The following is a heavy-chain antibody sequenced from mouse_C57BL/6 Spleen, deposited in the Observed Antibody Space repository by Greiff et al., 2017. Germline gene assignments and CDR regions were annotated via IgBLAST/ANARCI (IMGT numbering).Heavy chain of an antibody. Sequence: QVQLQQPGAELVKPGASVKLSCKASGYTFTSYWMHWVKQRPGQGLEWIGMIHPNSGSTNYNEKFKSKATLTVDKSSSTAYMQLSSLTSEDSAVYYCARTGIDYAMDYWGQGTSVTVSS. V-gene: IGHV1-64*01. CDR1: GYTFTSYW. J-gene: IGHJ4*01. CDR2: IHPNSGST. CDR3: ARTGIDYAMDY.